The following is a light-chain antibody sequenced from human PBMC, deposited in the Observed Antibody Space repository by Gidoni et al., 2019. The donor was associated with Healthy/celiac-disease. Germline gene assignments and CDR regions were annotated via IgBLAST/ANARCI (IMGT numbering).Light chain of an antibody. CDR1: QSISSY. J-gene: IGKJ1*01. CDR3: QQSYSTPRT. V-gene: IGKV1-39*01. CDR2: AAS. Sequence: DIHMTQSPSSLSASVGDRVTITCRASQSISSYLNGYQQKPGKAPKLLIYAASSLQSGVPSRFSGRGSGTDFTLTISSLQPEDFATYYCQQSYSTPRTFGQGTKVEIK.